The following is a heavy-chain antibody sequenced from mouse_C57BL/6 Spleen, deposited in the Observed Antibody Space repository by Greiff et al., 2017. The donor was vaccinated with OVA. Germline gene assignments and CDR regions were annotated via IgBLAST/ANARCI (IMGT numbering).Heavy chain of an antibody. Sequence: QVQLQQSGAELVKPGASVKMSCKASGYTFTSYWITWVKQRPGQGLEWIGDIYPGSGSTNYNEKFKSKATLTVDTSSSTAYMQLSSLTSEDAAVYYCAGGGGYLERSAMDYWGQGTSVTVSS. V-gene: IGHV1-55*01. CDR1: GYTFTSYW. J-gene: IGHJ4*01. CDR3: AGGGGYLERSAMDY. CDR2: IYPGSGST. D-gene: IGHD2-2*01.